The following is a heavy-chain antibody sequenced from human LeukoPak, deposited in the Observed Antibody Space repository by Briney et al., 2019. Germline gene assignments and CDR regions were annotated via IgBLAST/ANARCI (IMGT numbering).Heavy chain of an antibody. CDR2: IYYSRST. J-gene: IGHJ5*02. Sequence: PSETLSLTCTVSGGSISSGDYYWSWIRQPPGKGLEWIGYIYYSRSTYYNPSLKSRVTISVDTSKNQFSLKLSSVTAADTAVYYCARDRPNLNWFDPWGQGTLVTVSS. CDR1: GGSISSGDYY. CDR3: ARDRPNLNWFDP. V-gene: IGHV4-30-4*08.